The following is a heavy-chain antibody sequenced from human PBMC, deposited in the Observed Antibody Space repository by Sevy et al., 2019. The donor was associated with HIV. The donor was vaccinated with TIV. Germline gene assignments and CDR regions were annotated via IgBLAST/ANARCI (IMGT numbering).Heavy chain of an antibody. J-gene: IGHJ4*02. V-gene: IGHV3-30*09. Sequence: GGSLRLSCSASGFTFSSYALLWVRQAPGKGLEWVSLISYDGRNEYYSDSVKGRFAISRDESKTTLFLQMESLRTEDTAIYYCARVGVSYCTDDCYHRFDYWGRGTLVTVSS. D-gene: IGHD2-21*02. CDR3: ARVGVSYCTDDCYHRFDY. CDR1: GFTFSSYA. CDR2: ISYDGRNE.